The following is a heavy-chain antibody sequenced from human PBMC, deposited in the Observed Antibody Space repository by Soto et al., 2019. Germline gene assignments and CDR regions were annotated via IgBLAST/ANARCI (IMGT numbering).Heavy chain of an antibody. CDR2: IYYSGRT. D-gene: IGHD2-21*02. V-gene: IGHV4-39*01. CDR3: ARQRTTVVTQAYFDH. Sequence: ETLSLTCLVYGESISSSSYYWGWIRQPPGKGLEWIGSIYYSGRTYYNPSLKSRVTISIDTSKNQFSLKLSSVTATDTAVYYCARQRTTVVTQAYFDHWGQGAMVTVSS. J-gene: IGHJ4*02. CDR1: GESISSSSYY.